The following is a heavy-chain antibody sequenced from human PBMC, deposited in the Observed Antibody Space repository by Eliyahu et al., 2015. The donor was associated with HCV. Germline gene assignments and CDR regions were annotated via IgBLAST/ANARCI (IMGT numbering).Heavy chain of an antibody. CDR1: GFTFSTYT. V-gene: IGHV3-21*01. CDR3: VTDLLVPDAIDGWHYGMDV. J-gene: IGHJ6*02. D-gene: IGHD2-2*01. Sequence: EVQLVESGGGLVKPGGSLRLSCAASGFTFSTYTMNWVRQAPGKGLEWVSFISSTSSHIHYADSVRGRFTVSRDNAKNSLYLQMNSLGAEDTAVYHCVTDLLVPDAIDGWHYGMDVWGQGTTVTVSS. CDR2: ISSTSSHI.